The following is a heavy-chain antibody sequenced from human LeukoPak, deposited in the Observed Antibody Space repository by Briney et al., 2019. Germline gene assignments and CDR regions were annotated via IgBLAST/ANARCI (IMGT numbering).Heavy chain of an antibody. CDR2: INPNSGGT. J-gene: IGHJ6*03. CDR1: GYTFTGYY. Sequence: ASVKVSCKASGYTFTGYYMHWVRQAPGQGLEWLGWINPNSGGTNYAQKFQGRVTMTRDTSISTAYMELSRLRSDDTAVYYCASNRRGSSYYYYYMDVWGKGTTVTVSS. V-gene: IGHV1-2*02. D-gene: IGHD6-13*01. CDR3: ASNRRGSSYYYYYMDV.